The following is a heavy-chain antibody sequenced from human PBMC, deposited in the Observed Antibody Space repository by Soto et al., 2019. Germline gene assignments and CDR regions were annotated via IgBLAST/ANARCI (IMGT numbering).Heavy chain of an antibody. V-gene: IGHV4-34*01. J-gene: IGHJ5*02. CDR2: INHSGSP. Sequence: SETLSLTCAWDGVSCIGLGVILRRKPPGKGLEWIGEINHSGSPNYNPSLKSRVTISVDTSKNQFSLKMTSVTAADTAVYSWAAANFSHNDFDHGGQGT. CDR1: GVSCIGLG. CDR3: AAANFSHNDFDH. D-gene: IGHD1-1*01.